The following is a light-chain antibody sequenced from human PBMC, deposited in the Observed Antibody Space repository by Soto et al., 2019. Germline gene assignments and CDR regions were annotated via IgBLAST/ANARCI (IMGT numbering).Light chain of an antibody. CDR1: QSVSSSY. Sequence: EIVLTQSPGTLSLSPGERATLSCRASQSVSSSYLAWYQQKPGQAPRLLIYGASSMATGIPDRFSGSGSGTAFTLTISRLEPEDFAVYYCQQYGCSPLITFGQGTRLEIK. CDR2: GAS. CDR3: QQYGCSPLIT. V-gene: IGKV3-20*01. J-gene: IGKJ5*01.